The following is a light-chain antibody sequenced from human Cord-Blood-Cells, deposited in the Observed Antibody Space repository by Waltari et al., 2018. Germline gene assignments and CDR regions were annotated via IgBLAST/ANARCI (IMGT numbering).Light chain of an antibody. J-gene: IGLJ2*01. V-gene: IGLV2-23*02. Sequence: SALTPPPSVSGSPGQSLPISCTATSSDVQSYNLLSWYQQHPGKPPKLMIYEVSKRPSGVFNRFSGSKSGNTASLTISGLQAEDEADYYCCSYAGSSTVVFGGGTKLPVL. CDR1: SSDVQSYNL. CDR2: EVS. CDR3: CSYAGSSTVV.